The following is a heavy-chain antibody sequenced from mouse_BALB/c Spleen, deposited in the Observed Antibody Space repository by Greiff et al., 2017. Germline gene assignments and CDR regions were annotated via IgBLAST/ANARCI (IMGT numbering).Heavy chain of an antibody. V-gene: IGHV1S127*01. CDR2: IDPSDSYT. CDR3: TRYIYGNYYAMDY. Sequence: QVQLQQPGAEVVKPGASVKMSCKASGYTFTSYWMHWVKQRPGQGLEWIGTIDPSDSYTSYNQKFKGKATLTVDTSSSTAYMQLSSLTSEDSAVYYCTRYIYGNYYAMDYWGQGTSVTVSS. J-gene: IGHJ4*01. D-gene: IGHD2-1*01. CDR1: GYTFTSYW.